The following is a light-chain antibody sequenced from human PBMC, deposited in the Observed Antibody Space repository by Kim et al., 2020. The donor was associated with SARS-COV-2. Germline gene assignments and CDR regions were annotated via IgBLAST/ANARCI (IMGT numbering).Light chain of an antibody. CDR3: QAWDSTTAV. V-gene: IGLV3-1*01. CDR1: KLGNKY. CDR2: QDS. Sequence: SYELTQPPSVSVSPGQTASITCSGDKLGNKYVCWYQQKPGQSPALVIFQDSNRPSGIPERFSGSNSGNTATLTISGTQTVDEGDYYCQAWDSTTAVFGGGTQLTVL. J-gene: IGLJ3*02.